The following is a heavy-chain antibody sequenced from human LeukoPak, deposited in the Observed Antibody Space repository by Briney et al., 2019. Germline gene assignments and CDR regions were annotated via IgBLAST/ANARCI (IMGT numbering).Heavy chain of an antibody. J-gene: IGHJ4*02. CDR2: ISAYNGNT. V-gene: IGHV1-18*01. CDR3: ARDFGRSGSYYQTI. Sequence: ASVKVSCKASGYTFTSYAMNWVRQAPGQGLEWMGWISAYNGNTNYAQKLQGRVTMTTDTSTSTAYMELRSLRSDDTAVYYCARDFGRSGSYYQTIWGQGTLVTVSS. CDR1: GYTFTSYA. D-gene: IGHD1-26*01.